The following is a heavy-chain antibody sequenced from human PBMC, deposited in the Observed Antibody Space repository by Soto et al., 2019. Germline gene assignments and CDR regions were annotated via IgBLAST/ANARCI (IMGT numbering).Heavy chain of an antibody. CDR3: ARGGGIAARRDGNWFDP. J-gene: IGHJ5*02. V-gene: IGHV4-34*01. Sequence: SETLSLTCAVYGGSFSGYYWSWIRQPPGKGLEWIGEINHSGSTNYNPSLKSRVAISVDTSKNQFSLKLSSVTAADTAVYYCARGGGIAARRDGNWFDPWGQGTLVTVSS. D-gene: IGHD6-6*01. CDR2: INHSGST. CDR1: GGSFSGYY.